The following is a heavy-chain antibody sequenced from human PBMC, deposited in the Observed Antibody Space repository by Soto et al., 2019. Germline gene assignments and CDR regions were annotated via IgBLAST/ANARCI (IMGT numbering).Heavy chain of an antibody. CDR3: ARGWIAAAGKDYYDYGMDF. Sequence: ASVKVSCKASGYTFTSYDINWVRQATGQGLEWMGWMNPNSGNTGYAQKFQGRVTMTRNTSISTAYMELSSLRSEDTDVYCCARGWIAAAGKDYYDYGMDFWGQGTPVTVSS. J-gene: IGHJ6*02. CDR2: MNPNSGNT. CDR1: GYTFTSYD. D-gene: IGHD6-13*01. V-gene: IGHV1-8*01.